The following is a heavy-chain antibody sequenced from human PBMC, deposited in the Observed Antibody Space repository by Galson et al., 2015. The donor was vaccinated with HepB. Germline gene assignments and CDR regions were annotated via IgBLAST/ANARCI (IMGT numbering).Heavy chain of an antibody. Sequence: SLRLSCAASRFTFSAYSMHWVRQGPGKGLMWVSHINTDGSVTDYADSVKGRFTISRDNAKNTLYLQMNSLRAEDTAVYYCARDHSGTGLAFDIWGQGTMVTVSS. CDR2: INTDGSVT. CDR3: ARDHSGTGLAFDI. CDR1: RFTFSAYS. D-gene: IGHD1-26*01. V-gene: IGHV3-74*01. J-gene: IGHJ3*02.